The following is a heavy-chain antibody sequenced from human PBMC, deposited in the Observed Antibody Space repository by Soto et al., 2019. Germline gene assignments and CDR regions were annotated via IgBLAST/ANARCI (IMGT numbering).Heavy chain of an antibody. D-gene: IGHD2-21*02. Sequence: SETLSLTCTVSGGSISSGGYYWTWIRQHPGRGLEWIGYIYYSGSIFYNPSFKSRVSISVDTSKNQFSLQLSSVTAADTAVYFCAREDDGGDRDYYGLDVWGQGTTVTVSS. CDR3: AREDDGGDRDYYGLDV. J-gene: IGHJ6*02. V-gene: IGHV4-30-4*08. CDR2: IYYSGSI. CDR1: GGSISSGGYY.